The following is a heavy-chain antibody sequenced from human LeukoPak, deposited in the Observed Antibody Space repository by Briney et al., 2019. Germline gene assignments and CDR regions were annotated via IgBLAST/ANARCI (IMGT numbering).Heavy chain of an antibody. CDR3: ARVPLRFLEQGALDY. J-gene: IGHJ4*02. V-gene: IGHV3-30-3*01. Sequence: GGSLRPSCAASGFTFSSYAMHWVRQAPGKGLEWVAVISYDGSNKYYADSVKGRFTISRDNSKNTLYLQMNSLRAEDTAVYYCARVPLRFLEQGALDYWGQGTLVTVSS. D-gene: IGHD3-3*01. CDR2: ISYDGSNK. CDR1: GFTFSSYA.